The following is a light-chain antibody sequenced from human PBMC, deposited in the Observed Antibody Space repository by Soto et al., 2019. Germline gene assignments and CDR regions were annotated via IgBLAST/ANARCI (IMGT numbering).Light chain of an antibody. CDR2: DSC. V-gene: IGKV3-11*01. CDR1: QSVSSY. Sequence: EIVLTQSPATLSLSPGERATLSCRASQSVSSYLAWYQQKPGQAPRLLSHDSCNTATGIPGRVSGSRSGTDFTRTISSLEPEDFAVYYCQQRSNWPPWTFGQGTKVDIK. J-gene: IGKJ1*01. CDR3: QQRSNWPPWT.